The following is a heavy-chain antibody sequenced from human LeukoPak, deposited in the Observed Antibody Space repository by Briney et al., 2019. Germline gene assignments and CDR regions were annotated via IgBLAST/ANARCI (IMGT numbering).Heavy chain of an antibody. J-gene: IGHJ3*02. CDR1: GFTFSSHG. Sequence: GGSLRLSCAASGFTFSSHGMYWFRQAPGKGLEWAAVISYDGNTKFYADSVKGRFTVSRDNSKNTLYLQMNSLRAEDTAVYYCAKGDTYSTVVTRDAFDIWGQGTMVTVSS. CDR3: AKGDTYSTVVTRDAFDI. V-gene: IGHV3-30*18. CDR2: ISYDGNTK. D-gene: IGHD4-23*01.